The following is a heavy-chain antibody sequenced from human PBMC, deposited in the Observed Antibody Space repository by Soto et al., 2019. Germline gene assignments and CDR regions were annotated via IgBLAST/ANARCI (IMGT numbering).Heavy chain of an antibody. V-gene: IGHV1-69*06. J-gene: IGHJ6*02. CDR3: ASPTREWLPPARDYYYGMDV. CDR1: GGTFSSYA. D-gene: IGHD3-3*01. CDR2: IIPIFGTA. Sequence: QVQLVQSGAEVKKPGSSVKFSCKASGGTFSSYAISWVRQAPGQGLEWMGGIIPIFGTANYAQKFQGRVTITADKSTSTAYMELSSLRSEDTAVYYCASPTREWLPPARDYYYGMDVWGQGTTVTVSS.